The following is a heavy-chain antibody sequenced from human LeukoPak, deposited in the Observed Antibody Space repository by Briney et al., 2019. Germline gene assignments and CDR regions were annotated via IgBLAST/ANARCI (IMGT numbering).Heavy chain of an antibody. J-gene: IGHJ4*02. CDR3: AKGRREVVTAIFDF. Sequence: PGGSLRLSCAASGFTFSSYAMSWVRQAPGKGQEWVSSLSGSGSISYYGDSVRGRFTISRDNSKNTLYLQMNSLRGEDTAVYYCAKGRREVVTAIFDFWGQGTLLTVSS. V-gene: IGHV3-23*01. CDR2: LSGSGSIS. CDR1: GFTFSSYA. D-gene: IGHD2-21*02.